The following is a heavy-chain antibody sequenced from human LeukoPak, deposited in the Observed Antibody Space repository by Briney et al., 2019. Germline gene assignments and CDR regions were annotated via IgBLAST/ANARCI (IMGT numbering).Heavy chain of an antibody. D-gene: IGHD3-3*01. J-gene: IGHJ4*02. Sequence: SETLSLTCTVSGGSISSSSYYWGWIRQPPGKGLEWIGSIYYSGSTYYNPSLKSRVTISVDTSKNQFSLKLSSVTAADTALYYCARQPSRITIFGVVPPHFDYWGQGTLVTVSS. V-gene: IGHV4-39*01. CDR2: IYYSGST. CDR1: GGSISSSSYY. CDR3: ARQPSRITIFGVVPPHFDY.